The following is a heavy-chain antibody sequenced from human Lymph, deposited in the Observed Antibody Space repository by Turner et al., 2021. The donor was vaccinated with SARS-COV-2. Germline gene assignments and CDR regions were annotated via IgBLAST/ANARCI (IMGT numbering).Heavy chain of an antibody. CDR1: GFTFSSYA. V-gene: IGHV3-23*01. D-gene: IGHD3-22*01. CDR3: AKGVRGAMIVVVIPYFDY. Sequence: EVQLLESGGGLVQPGGSLRLSYAASGFTFSSYAMSWVRQAPGKGLEWVSAISGSGGDTYYADSVKGRFTISRDNSKNTLYLQMNSLRAEDTAVYYCAKGVRGAMIVVVIPYFDYWGQGTLVTVSS. J-gene: IGHJ4*02. CDR2: ISGSGGDT.